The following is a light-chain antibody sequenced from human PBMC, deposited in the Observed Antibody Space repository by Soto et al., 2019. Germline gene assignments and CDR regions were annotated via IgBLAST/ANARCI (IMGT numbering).Light chain of an antibody. CDR2: GNI. J-gene: IGLJ1*01. Sequence: QSVLTQPPSVSGAPGQRVTISCTGSSSNIGAGYDVHWYQQRPGTAPKLLIFGNINRPSGVPDRFSGSKSGTSASLAITGLQAGDGGDYYCQSYDSTLSARYVFGTGTKVTVL. CDR1: SSNIGAGYD. V-gene: IGLV1-40*01. CDR3: QSYDSTLSARYV.